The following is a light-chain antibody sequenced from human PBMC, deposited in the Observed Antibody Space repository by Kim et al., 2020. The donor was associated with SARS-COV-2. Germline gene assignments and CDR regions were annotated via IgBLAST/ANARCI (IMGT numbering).Light chain of an antibody. Sequence: QSALTQPASVSGSPGQSITISCTGTSSDVGGYNFVSWYQQHPGKAPKLMIYDVGYRPSGISNRFSGSKSGNTASLTISGLQAEDEAHYYCNSYTSSSTVVFGGGTQLTVL. J-gene: IGLJ2*01. CDR1: SSDVGGYNF. CDR2: DVG. V-gene: IGLV2-14*03. CDR3: NSYTSSSTVV.